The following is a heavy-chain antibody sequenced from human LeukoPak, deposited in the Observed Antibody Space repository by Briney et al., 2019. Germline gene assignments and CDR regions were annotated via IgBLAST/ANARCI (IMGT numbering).Heavy chain of an antibody. V-gene: IGHV3-74*03. CDR1: GSSFNSYC. J-gene: IGHJ3*02. D-gene: IGHD1-14*01. CDR3: ARGGPDHAFDI. Sequence: GGSLRLSCTPSGSSFNSYCMYWARDVPGEGVVWCSRVNNDGTGPTSAASVKGRFTITRDNAKNTVYLQMNSLRDEDTAVYYCARGGPDHAFDIWGQRTMGTDSS. CDR2: VNNDGTGP.